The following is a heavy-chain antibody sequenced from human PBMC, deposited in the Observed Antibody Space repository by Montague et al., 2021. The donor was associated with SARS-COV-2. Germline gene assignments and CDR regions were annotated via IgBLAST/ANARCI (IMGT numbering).Heavy chain of an antibody. J-gene: IGHJ4*02. CDR1: GGSISSTSFF. Sequence: SETLSLTCSVSGGSISSTSFFWAWLRQPPGQGLEWVGSMYSSGTTYYNPSLKSRVTISGDTSRNQLSVRLSSVTAADTAVYYCAGSTSGWFIYWGQGTLVTVSS. CDR3: AGSTSGWFIY. D-gene: IGHD6-19*01. CDR2: MYSSGTT. V-gene: IGHV4-39*01.